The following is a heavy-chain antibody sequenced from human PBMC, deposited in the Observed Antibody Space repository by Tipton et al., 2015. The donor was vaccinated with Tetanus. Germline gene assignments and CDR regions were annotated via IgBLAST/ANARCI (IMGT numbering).Heavy chain of an antibody. CDR3: ARAPFVVVVAATPYYFDY. J-gene: IGHJ4*02. V-gene: IGHV4-34*01. D-gene: IGHD2-15*01. CDR2: INHSGST. CDR1: GGSFSGYY. Sequence: LRLSCAVYGGSFSGYYWSWIRQPPGKGLEWIGEINHSGSTNYNPSLKSRVTISVDTSKNQFSLKLSSVTAADTAVYYCARAPFVVVVAATPYYFDYWGQGTLVTVSS.